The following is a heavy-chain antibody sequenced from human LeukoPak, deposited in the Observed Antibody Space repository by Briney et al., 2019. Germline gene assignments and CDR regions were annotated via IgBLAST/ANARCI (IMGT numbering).Heavy chain of an antibody. Sequence: SETLSLTCAVYGGSFSGYYWSWIRQPPGKGLEWIGEINHSGSTNYNPSLKSRVTISVDTSKNQFSLKLSSVTAADTAVYYCASHRSYYGSGSYYSRRYYYYYMDVWGKGTTVTISS. J-gene: IGHJ6*03. CDR1: GGSFSGYY. CDR3: ASHRSYYGSGSYYSRRYYYYYMDV. CDR2: INHSGST. V-gene: IGHV4-34*01. D-gene: IGHD3-10*01.